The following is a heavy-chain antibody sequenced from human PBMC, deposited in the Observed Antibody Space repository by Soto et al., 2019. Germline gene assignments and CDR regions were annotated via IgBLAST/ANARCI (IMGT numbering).Heavy chain of an antibody. CDR2: INAGNGNT. Sequence: QVQLVQSGAEVKKPGASVKLSCKASGYTFTSYAMHWVRQAPGQRLEWMGWINAGNGNTKYSQKFKGRVTITRDTSASTAYMELSSLRSQDTAVYYCARPSYCGGDCYNWFDPWGQGTLVTVSS. D-gene: IGHD2-21*02. CDR1: GYTFTSYA. V-gene: IGHV1-3*01. J-gene: IGHJ5*02. CDR3: ARPSYCGGDCYNWFDP.